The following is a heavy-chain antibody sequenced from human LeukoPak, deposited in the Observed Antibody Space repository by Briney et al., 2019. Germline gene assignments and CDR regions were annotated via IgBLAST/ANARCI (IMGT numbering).Heavy chain of an antibody. CDR1: GFTFNSYA. V-gene: IGHV3-23*01. Sequence: GGSLRLSCAASGFTFNSYAMTWVRQAPGKGLEWVSAISDDSHSTHYADSVKGRFTISRDNSKNTLYLQMNSLRVEDTAVYYCAKDRSSSWYPSYMDVWGKGTTVTVSS. CDR3: AKDRSSSWYPSYMDV. D-gene: IGHD6-13*01. CDR2: ISDDSHST. J-gene: IGHJ6*03.